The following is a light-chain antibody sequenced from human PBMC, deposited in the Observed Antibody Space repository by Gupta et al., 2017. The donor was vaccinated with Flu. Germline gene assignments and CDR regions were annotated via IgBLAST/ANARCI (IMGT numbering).Light chain of an antibody. Sequence: SSELNQPPSVSVSPGQTARITCSGDALARSFVYWYQQKAGQAPMLVIYADNRRPSGIPERVSASKAETVATVTISGSHGEDEGDFYCYAEDTSDRWVFGTGTKVTVL. V-gene: IGLV3-10*01. CDR3: YAEDTSDRWV. CDR2: ADN. CDR1: ALARSF. J-gene: IGLJ1*01.